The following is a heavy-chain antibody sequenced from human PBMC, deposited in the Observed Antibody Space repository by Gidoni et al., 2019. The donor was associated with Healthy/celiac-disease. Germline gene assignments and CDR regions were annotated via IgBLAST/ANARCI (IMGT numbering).Heavy chain of an antibody. CDR2: ISSRGSTI. CDR1: GFTCSRYE. CDR3: ARESGEYSDSSGYYSGPNDAFDI. D-gene: IGHD3-22*01. J-gene: IGHJ3*02. V-gene: IGHV3-48*03. Sequence: EVQLVESGGGLVQPGGSLRLSCAASGFTCSRYEMTWVRQAPGKGLEWVSYISSRGSTIYYADSVKGRFTISRDNAKNSLYLQMNSLRAEDTAVYYCARESGEYSDSSGYYSGPNDAFDIWGQGTMVTVSS.